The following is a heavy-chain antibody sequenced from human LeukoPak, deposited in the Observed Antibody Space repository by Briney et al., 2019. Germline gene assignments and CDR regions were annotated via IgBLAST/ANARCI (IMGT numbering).Heavy chain of an antibody. J-gene: IGHJ4*02. V-gene: IGHV4-4*07. CDR1: GGSISSYY. Sequence: SETLSLTCTFSGGSISSYYWSWIRQPAGKGLEWIGRIHTIVSTNYNPSLKSRVTMSVDTSKNQFSLKLSSVTAADTAVYYCARDTYYYGSGSYRLDYWGQGTLVTVSS. CDR3: ARDTYYYGSGSYRLDY. D-gene: IGHD3-10*01. CDR2: IHTIVST.